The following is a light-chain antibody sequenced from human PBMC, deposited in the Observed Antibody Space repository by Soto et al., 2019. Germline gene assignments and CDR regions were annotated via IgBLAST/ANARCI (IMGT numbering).Light chain of an antibody. CDR3: CSYAGGYTYL. Sequence: QSVLTQPPSVSGAPGQRVTISCTGSSSNIGAGYDVHWYQQLPGTAPKLLIYGNNNRPSGVPDRFSGSKSGTSASLAITGLQAEDEADYFCCSYAGGYTYLFGTGTKVTVL. J-gene: IGLJ1*01. CDR2: GNN. CDR1: SSNIGAGYD. V-gene: IGLV1-40*01.